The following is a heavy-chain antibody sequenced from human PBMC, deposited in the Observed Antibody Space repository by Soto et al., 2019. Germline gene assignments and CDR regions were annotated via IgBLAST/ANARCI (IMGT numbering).Heavy chain of an antibody. D-gene: IGHD1-7*01. CDR1: GGSFSGYY. J-gene: IGHJ5*02. Sequence: SETLSLTCAVYGGSFSGYYWSWIRQPPGKGLEWIGEINHSGSTNYNPSLKSRVTISVDASKNQFSLKLSSVTAADTAVYYCARRKNYLQTNWFDPWGQGTLVTVSS. CDR2: INHSGST. CDR3: ARRKNYLQTNWFDP. V-gene: IGHV4-34*01.